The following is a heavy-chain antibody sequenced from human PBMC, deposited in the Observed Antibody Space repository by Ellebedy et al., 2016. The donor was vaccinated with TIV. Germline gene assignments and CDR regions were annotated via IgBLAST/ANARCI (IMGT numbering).Heavy chain of an antibody. CDR3: ARQGHATGYYDRSGYHIDY. CDR1: GGSIRGSSYY. D-gene: IGHD3-22*01. V-gene: IGHV4-39*01. J-gene: IGHJ4*02. CDR2: IYYSGST. Sequence: MPSETLSLTCTVSGGSIRGSSYYWGWIRQPPGKGLEWIGSIYYSGSTDYNPSLKSRVTISVDTSKNQFSLKLSSVTAADTAVYYCARQGHATGYYDRSGYHIDYWGQGILVTVSS.